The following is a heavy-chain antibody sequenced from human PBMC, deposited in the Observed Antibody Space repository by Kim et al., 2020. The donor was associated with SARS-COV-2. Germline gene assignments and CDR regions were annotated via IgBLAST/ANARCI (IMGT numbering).Heavy chain of an antibody. Sequence: GGSLRLSCAASGFTVSSNYMSWVRQAPGKGLEWVSVIYSGGSTYYADSVKGRFTISRDNSKNTLYLQMNSLRAEDTAVCYCARDLEFCSGGSCYSGLDYWGQGTLVTVSS. CDR2: IYSGGST. V-gene: IGHV3-66*01. D-gene: IGHD2-15*01. CDR1: GFTVSSNY. CDR3: ARDLEFCSGGSCYSGLDY. J-gene: IGHJ4*02.